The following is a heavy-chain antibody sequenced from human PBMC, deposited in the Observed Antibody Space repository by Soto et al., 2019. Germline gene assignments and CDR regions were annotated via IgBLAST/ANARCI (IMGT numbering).Heavy chain of an antibody. CDR1: GGSISSGDYY. CDR3: ATNNNWMAFDI. V-gene: IGHV4-30-4*01. J-gene: IGHJ3*02. Sequence: SETLSLTCTVSGGSISSGDYYWSWIRQPPGKGLEWIGYIYYSGSTYYNPSLKSRVTISVDTSKNQFSLKLSSVTAADTAVYYCATNNNWMAFDIWGQGNPGHRLL. D-gene: IGHD1-1*01. CDR2: IYYSGST.